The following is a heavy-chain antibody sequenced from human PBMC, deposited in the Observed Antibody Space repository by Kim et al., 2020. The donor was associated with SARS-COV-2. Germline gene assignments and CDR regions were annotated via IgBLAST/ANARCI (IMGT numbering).Heavy chain of an antibody. V-gene: IGHV4-39*01. CDR3: AISTPITHGMDV. Sequence: SETLSLTCTVSGGSISSSSYYSGWIRQPPGKGLEWIGSIYYSWSTYYNPSLKSRVTISVDTSKNQFSLKLSSVTAAHMAVYYFAISTPITHGMDVLCQG. J-gene: IGHJ6*02. CDR1: GGSISSSSYY. D-gene: IGHD3-16*01. CDR2: IYYSWST.